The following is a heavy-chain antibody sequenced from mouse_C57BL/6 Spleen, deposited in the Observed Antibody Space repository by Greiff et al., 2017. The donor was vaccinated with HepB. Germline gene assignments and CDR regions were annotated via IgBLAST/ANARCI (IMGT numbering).Heavy chain of an antibody. V-gene: IGHV3-1*01. J-gene: IGHJ3*01. CDR1: GYSITSGYD. D-gene: IGHD1-1*01. Sequence: EVKLMESGPGMVKPSQSLSLTCTVTGYSITSGYDWHWIRHFPGNKLEWMGYISYSGSTNYNPSLKSRISITHDTSKNHFFLKLNSVTTEDTATYYCAREGGYYYGSSPFAYWGQGTLVTVSA. CDR3: AREGGYYYGSSPFAY. CDR2: ISYSGST.